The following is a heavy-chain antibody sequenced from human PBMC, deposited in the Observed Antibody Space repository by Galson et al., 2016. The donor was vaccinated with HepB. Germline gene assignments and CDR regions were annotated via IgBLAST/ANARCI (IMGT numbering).Heavy chain of an antibody. V-gene: IGHV3-21*01. Sequence: SLRLSCAASGFTFSSYSMNWVRQAPGKGLEWVSSISSGSSYIFYADSVKGRFTISRDNAENSLYLQMNSLRAEDTAVYYCARDASSTGYFGGTTDDYWGQGTLVTVSS. CDR3: ARDASSTGYFGGTTDDY. CDR2: ISSGSSYI. CDR1: GFTFSSYS. D-gene: IGHD3-22*01. J-gene: IGHJ4*02.